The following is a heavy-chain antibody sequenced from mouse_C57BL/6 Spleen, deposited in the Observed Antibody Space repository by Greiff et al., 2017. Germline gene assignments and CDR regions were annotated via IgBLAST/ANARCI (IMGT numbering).Heavy chain of an antibody. Sequence: EVQLQQSGPELVKPGASVKISCKASGYSFTGYYMNWVKQSPEKSLEWIGEINPSTGGTTYNQKFKAKATLTVDKSSSTAYMQLKSLTSEDSAVYYCARSYDYDGGLVDYWGQGTSVTVSS. CDR3: ARSYDYDGGLVDY. CDR2: INPSTGGT. V-gene: IGHV1-42*01. D-gene: IGHD2-4*01. J-gene: IGHJ4*01. CDR1: GYSFTGYY.